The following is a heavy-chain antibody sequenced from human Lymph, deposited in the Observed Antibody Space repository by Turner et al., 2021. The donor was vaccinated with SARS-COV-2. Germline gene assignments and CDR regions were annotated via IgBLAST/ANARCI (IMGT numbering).Heavy chain of an antibody. J-gene: IGHJ6*02. CDR2: INPNSGGT. CDR1: GYTFTGYY. D-gene: IGHD3-3*01. CDR3: ARDVERYNDFWSGYSGGYGLDV. V-gene: IGHV1-2*02. Sequence: QVPLVQSGAEVKKPGASVKVSCKPSGYTFTGYYMHWVRQAPGQGLEWMGWINPNSGGTNYAQKFQGRVTMTRDTSISTAYMELSRLRSDDTAVYYCARDVERYNDFWSGYSGGYGLDVWGQGTTVTVSS.